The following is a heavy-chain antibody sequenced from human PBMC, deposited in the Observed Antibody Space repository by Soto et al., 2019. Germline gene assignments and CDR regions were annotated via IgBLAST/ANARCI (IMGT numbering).Heavy chain of an antibody. V-gene: IGHV4-31*03. J-gene: IGHJ4*02. CDR2: IYYSGST. CDR3: ARRKARPDIPPFYRPYYFDY. CDR1: GGYISSGGYY. D-gene: IGHD2-2*02. Sequence: PSEILSLTCTVSGGYISSGGYYWSWIRQHPGKGLEWIGYIYYSGSTYYNPSLKSRVTISVDTSKNQFSLKLSSVTAADTAVYYCARRKARPDIPPFYRPYYFDYWGQGTLVTVSS.